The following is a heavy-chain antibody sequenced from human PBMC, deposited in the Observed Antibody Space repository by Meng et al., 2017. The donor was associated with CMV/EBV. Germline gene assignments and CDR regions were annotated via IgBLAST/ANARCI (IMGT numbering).Heavy chain of an antibody. CDR1: GGSISSGDYY. J-gene: IGHJ3*02. V-gene: IGHV4-30-4*08. D-gene: IGHD3-22*01. CDR3: ARVVWADYYDSSGYYYVAAFDI. CDR2: IYYSGST. Sequence: LRLSCTVSGGSISSGDYYWSWIRQPPGKGLEWIEYIYYSGSTYYNPSLKSRVTISVDTSKNQFSLKLSSVTAADTAVYYCARVVWADYYDSSGYYYVAAFDIWGQGTMVTVSS.